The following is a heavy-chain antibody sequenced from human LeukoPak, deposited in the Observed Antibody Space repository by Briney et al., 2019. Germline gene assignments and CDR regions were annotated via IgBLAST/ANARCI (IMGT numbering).Heavy chain of an antibody. CDR3: AAAYRYFYDRGGYFDY. J-gene: IGHJ4*02. CDR2: IVVGSGNT. V-gene: IGHV1-58*02. D-gene: IGHD3-22*01. Sequence: ASVKVSCKASGFTFTTSAMQWVRQARGQRLEWIGWIVVGSGNTNYAQKFQERVTITRDMSTSTAYMELGSLRSEDTAVYYCAAAYRYFYDRGGYFDYWGQGTLVTVSS. CDR1: GFTFTTSA.